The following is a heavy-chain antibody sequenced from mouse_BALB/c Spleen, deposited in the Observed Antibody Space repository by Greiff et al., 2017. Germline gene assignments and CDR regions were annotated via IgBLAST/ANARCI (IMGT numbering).Heavy chain of an antibody. D-gene: IGHD1-1*01. J-gene: IGHJ4*01. CDR3: AYYGSSRYYYAMDY. CDR2: IDPENGDT. Sequence: EVQLQQSGAELVRSGASVKLSCTASGFNITDYYMHWVKQRPEQGLEWIGWIDPENGDTEYAPKFQGKATMTADTSSNTAYLQLSSLTSEDTAVYYCAYYGSSRYYYAMDYWGQGTSVTVSS. CDR1: GFNITDYY. V-gene: IGHV14-4*02.